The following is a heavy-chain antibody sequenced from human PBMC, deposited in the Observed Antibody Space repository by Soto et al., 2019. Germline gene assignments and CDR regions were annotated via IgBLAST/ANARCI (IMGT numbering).Heavy chain of an antibody. CDR1: GFTFTSSA. Sequence: QMQLVQSGPEVKKPGTSVKVSCKASGFTFTSSAVQWVRQARGQRLEWIGWIVVGSGNTNYAQKFQERVTITRDMSTSTAYMELSSLRSEDTAVYYCAAVGKEGYCTNGVCPIWFDPWGQGTLVTVSS. CDR3: AAVGKEGYCTNGVCPIWFDP. CDR2: IVVGSGNT. V-gene: IGHV1-58*01. J-gene: IGHJ5*02. D-gene: IGHD2-8*01.